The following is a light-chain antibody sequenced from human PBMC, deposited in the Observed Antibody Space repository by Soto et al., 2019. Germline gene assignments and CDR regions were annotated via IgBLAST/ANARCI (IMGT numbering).Light chain of an antibody. CDR1: SSKIGRNY. V-gene: IGLV1-47*01. CDR2: RNN. J-gene: IGLJ3*02. CDR3: AAWDYSLSGYWV. Sequence: QSVLSQPPSASGTPGQRVTISCSGSSSKIGRNYVYWYQQVPGTAPKLLIFRNNQRPSGVPDRFSGSKSGTSASLAISGLRSEDEADYFCAAWDYSLSGYWVFGGGTQLTVL.